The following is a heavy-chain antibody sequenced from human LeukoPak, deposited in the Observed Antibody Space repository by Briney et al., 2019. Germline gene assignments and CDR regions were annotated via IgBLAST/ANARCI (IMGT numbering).Heavy chain of an antibody. V-gene: IGHV3-23*01. CDR2: INPSGDIT. J-gene: IGHJ1*01. D-gene: IGHD3-16*01. Sequence: GGTLRLSCAGSGFSFSSHGMNWVRQAPGKGLEWVSGINPSGDITYYTDSVRGRFTISRDNFKNTLSLQVNSLRAEDTAMYYCAKDDDWGRYKHWGQGTLVTVSS. CDR3: AKDDDWGRYKH. CDR1: GFSFSSHG.